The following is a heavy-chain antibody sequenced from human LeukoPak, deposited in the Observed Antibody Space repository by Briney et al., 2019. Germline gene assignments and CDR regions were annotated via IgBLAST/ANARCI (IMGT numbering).Heavy chain of an antibody. CDR3: ARLDSHFYASGSYWGYFDY. CDR1: GYTFTGYY. V-gene: IGHV1-2*02. J-gene: IGHJ4*02. D-gene: IGHD3-10*01. CDR2: INPNSGDT. Sequence: ASVKVSCKASGYTFTGYYMHWVRQAPGQGLEWMGWINPNSGDTNYAQRFQDRVTMTRASSISTVYLELSSLRSDDTAVYYCARLDSHFYASGSYWGYFDYWGQGALVTGPS.